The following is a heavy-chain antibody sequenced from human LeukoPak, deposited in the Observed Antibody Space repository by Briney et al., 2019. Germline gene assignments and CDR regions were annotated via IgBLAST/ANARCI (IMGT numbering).Heavy chain of an antibody. Sequence: SETLSLTCAGSGYSISSGYYWGWIRQPPGKGLEWIGSIYHSGSTYYNPSLKSRVTISVDTSKNQFSLKLNSVTAADTAVYYCASLCSGGSCYLESGWFDPWGQGTLVTVSS. CDR3: ASLCSGGSCYLESGWFDP. V-gene: IGHV4-38-2*01. D-gene: IGHD2-15*01. CDR1: GYSISSGYY. J-gene: IGHJ5*02. CDR2: IYHSGST.